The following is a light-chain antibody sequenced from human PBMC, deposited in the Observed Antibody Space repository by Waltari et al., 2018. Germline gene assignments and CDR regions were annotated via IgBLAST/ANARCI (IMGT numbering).Light chain of an antibody. Sequence: EIVLTQSPVPLSLAAGERATLSCRASESVFNYLAWYQQKPGQSPRLLIYDTSKRATGIPARFSGSGYGTDFTLTINNLEAEDFALYYCQQGSILPLTFGGGTKVEIK. CDR2: DTS. CDR3: QQGSILPLT. CDR1: ESVFNY. V-gene: IGKV3-11*01. J-gene: IGKJ4*01.